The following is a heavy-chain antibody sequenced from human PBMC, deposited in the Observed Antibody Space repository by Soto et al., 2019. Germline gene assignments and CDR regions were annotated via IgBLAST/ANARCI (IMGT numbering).Heavy chain of an antibody. D-gene: IGHD3-22*01. CDR3: TRYYYDSSGYD. V-gene: IGHV3-15*07. CDR2: IKSKTDGGTT. Sequence: SVSNAWMNWVRQAPGKGLEWVGRIKSKTDGGTTDYAAPVKGRFTISRDGSKNTLYLQMNSLKTEDTAVYYCTRYYYDSSGYDWGQGTLVTVSS. CDR1: SVSNAW. J-gene: IGHJ4*02.